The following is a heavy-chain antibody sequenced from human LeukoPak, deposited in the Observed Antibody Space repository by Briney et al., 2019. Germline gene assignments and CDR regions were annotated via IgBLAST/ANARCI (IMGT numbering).Heavy chain of an antibody. CDR1: GFTFSSYA. CDR3: AKDTTEEVPAAEFDY. CDR2: ISGSGGST. V-gene: IGHV3-23*01. Sequence: PGGSLRLSCAASGFTFSSYAMSWVRQAPGKGLEWVSAISGSGGSTYYADSVKGRFTIPRDNSKNTLYLQMNSLRAEDTAVYYCAKDTTEEVPAAEFDYWGQGTLVTVSS. J-gene: IGHJ4*02. D-gene: IGHD2-2*01.